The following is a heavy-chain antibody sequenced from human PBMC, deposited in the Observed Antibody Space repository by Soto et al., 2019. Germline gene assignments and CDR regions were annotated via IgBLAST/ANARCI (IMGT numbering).Heavy chain of an antibody. CDR1: GGSISSYY. J-gene: IGHJ4*02. V-gene: IGHV4-4*07. D-gene: IGHD2-15*01. CDR2: IYTSGST. Sequence: PSETLSLTCTVSGGSISSYYWSWIRQPAGKGLEWIGRIYTSGSTNYNPSLKSRVTMSVDTSKNQFSLKLSSVTAADTAVYYCARVAPPRYCSGGSCPPGPGYFDYWGQGTLVTVSS. CDR3: ARVAPPRYCSGGSCPPGPGYFDY.